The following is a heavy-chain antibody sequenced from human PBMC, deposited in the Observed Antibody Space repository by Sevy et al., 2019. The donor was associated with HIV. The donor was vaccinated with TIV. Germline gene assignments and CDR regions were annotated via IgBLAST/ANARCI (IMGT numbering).Heavy chain of an antibody. V-gene: IGHV3-30*04. J-gene: IGHJ6*02. Sequence: GGSLRLSCAASGFTFINHAMHWVRQAPGKGLEWVTVISYDGSNKYYADSVKGRFIISRDTSKSTVYLQMDSLRAEDTAVYYCARDLNSGYANYYYYGMDVWGQGTTVTVSS. CDR1: GFTFINHA. CDR2: ISYDGSNK. D-gene: IGHD5-12*01. CDR3: ARDLNSGYANYYYYGMDV.